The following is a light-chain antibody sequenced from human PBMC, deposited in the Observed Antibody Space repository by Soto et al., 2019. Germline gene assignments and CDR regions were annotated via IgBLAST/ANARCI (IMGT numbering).Light chain of an antibody. V-gene: IGLV1-44*01. CDR3: AAWDDSLNGLYV. CDR1: SSNIGSGT. Sequence: QSVLTQPPSASGTPGQRVTISCSGSSSNIGSGTVNWYQQLPGTAPKLRIYNNNQWPSGVPDRFSGSKSGTSASLAISGLQSEDEADYFCAAWDDSLNGLYVFGTGTKVTVL. J-gene: IGLJ1*01. CDR2: NNN.